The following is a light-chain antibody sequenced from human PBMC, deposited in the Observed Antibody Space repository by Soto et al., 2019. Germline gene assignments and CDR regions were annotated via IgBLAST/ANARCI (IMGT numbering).Light chain of an antibody. V-gene: IGLV2-23*01. CDR2: EGG. CDR1: SSDVGNYNL. CDR3: CSFSLRSTLI. Sequence: QSALTQPASVSGSPGQSITISCTGTSSDVGNYNLVSWYQQYPGKAPKLMIYEGGKRPSGVSTRFSGSKSGHTASLTISGLQAEDDADYYCCSFSLRSTLIFGGGTKLTVL. J-gene: IGLJ2*01.